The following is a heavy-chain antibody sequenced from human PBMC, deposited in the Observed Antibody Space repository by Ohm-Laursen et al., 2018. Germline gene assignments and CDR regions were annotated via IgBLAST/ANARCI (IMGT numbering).Heavy chain of an antibody. J-gene: IGHJ3*02. CDR2: ILFSGDT. D-gene: IGHD2-15*01. CDR3: ASLGYCSGGSCLWAFDI. CDR1: DNSINKYY. V-gene: IGHV4-4*07. Sequence: SETLSLTCTVTDNSINKYYWSWLRQPAGKGLEYIGRILFSGDTNPDYNPSLKSRVAMSVDTSKNQFSLRLSSVTAADTAVYYCASLGYCSGGSCLWAFDIWGQGTMVTVSS.